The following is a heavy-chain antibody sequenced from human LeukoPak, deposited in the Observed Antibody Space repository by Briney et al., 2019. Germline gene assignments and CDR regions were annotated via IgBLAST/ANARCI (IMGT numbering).Heavy chain of an antibody. V-gene: IGHV4-34*01. D-gene: IGHD2-21*02. CDR1: GGSFSGYY. CDR3: AREPSMGVVVTATDY. J-gene: IGHJ4*02. CDR2: INDSGST. Sequence: PSETLSLTCAVYGGSFSGYYWSWIRQPPGKGLEWIGEINDSGSTNYNPSLKSRVTISVDTSKNQFSLKLSSVTAADTAVYYCAREPSMGVVVTATDYWGQGTLVTVSS.